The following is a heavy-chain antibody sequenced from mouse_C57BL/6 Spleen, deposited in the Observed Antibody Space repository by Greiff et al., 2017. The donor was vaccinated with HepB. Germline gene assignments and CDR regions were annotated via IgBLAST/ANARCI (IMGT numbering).Heavy chain of an antibody. CDR3: ARRTTVVAEYFDV. CDR1: GFTFSDYG. V-gene: IGHV5-17*01. CDR2: ISSGSSTI. J-gene: IGHJ1*03. D-gene: IGHD1-1*01. Sequence: EVQGVESGGGLVKPGGSLKLSCAASGFTFSDYGMHWVRQAPEKGLEWVAYISSGSSTIYYADTVKGRFTISRDNAKNTLFLQMTSLRSEDTAMYYCARRTTVVAEYFDVWGTGTTGTVSS.